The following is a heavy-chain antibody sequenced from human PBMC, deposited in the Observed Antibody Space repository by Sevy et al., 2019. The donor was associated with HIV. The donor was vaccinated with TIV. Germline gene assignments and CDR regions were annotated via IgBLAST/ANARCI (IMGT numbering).Heavy chain of an antibody. Sequence: GGSLRLSCAASGFTFDDYAMHWVRQAPGKGLEWVSGISWNSGSIGYADSVKGRFTISRDNAKNSLYLQMNSLRAEDTALYYCAKDKLWFGEGYYCGMDVWGQGTTVTVSS. CDR1: GFTFDDYA. CDR3: AKDKLWFGEGYYCGMDV. J-gene: IGHJ6*02. V-gene: IGHV3-9*01. CDR2: ISWNSGSI. D-gene: IGHD3-10*01.